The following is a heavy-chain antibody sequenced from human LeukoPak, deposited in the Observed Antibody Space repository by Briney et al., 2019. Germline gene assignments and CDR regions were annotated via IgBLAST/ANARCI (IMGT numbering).Heavy chain of an antibody. V-gene: IGHV3-13*01. Sequence: GGSLRLSCAASGFTFTNYDMHWVRQAAGRGLEWVSGIGTAGDTYYPASVKGRFTISREIGKSSLYLQMNSLSAGDTAVYYCASSPAYSSSWYAIDNWGQGTLVTVSS. J-gene: IGHJ4*01. D-gene: IGHD6-13*01. CDR1: GFTFTNYD. CDR3: ASSPAYSSSWYAIDN. CDR2: IGTAGDT.